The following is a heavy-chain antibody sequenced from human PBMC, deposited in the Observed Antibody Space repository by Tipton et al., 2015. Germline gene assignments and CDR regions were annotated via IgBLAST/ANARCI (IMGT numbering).Heavy chain of an antibody. CDR1: GFKFNIYT. J-gene: IGHJ4*02. V-gene: IGHV3-9*01. CDR2: ISWNSDNI. Sequence: RSLRLSCAASGFKFNIYTMNWVRQAPGRGLEWVSGISWNSDNIGYADSVRGRFTISRDTANKSLHLQMNSLRPDDSAVYYCAKEAPGDLSGTFDSWGQGIPVSVSS. CDR3: AKEAPGDLSGTFDS. D-gene: IGHD1-26*01.